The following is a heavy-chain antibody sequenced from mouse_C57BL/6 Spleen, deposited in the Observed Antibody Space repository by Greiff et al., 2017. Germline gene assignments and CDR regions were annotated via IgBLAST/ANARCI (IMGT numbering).Heavy chain of an antibody. CDR2: IYPGDGDT. CDR1: GYAFSSYW. D-gene: IGHD2-3*01. CDR3: ARQDGYYVGYAMDY. Sequence: VQRVESGAELVKPGASVKISCKASGYAFSSYWMNWVKQRPGKGLEWIGQIYPGDGDTNYNGKFKGKATLTADKSSSTAYMQLSSLTSEDSAVYFCARQDGYYVGYAMDYWGQGTSVTVSS. V-gene: IGHV1-80*01. J-gene: IGHJ4*01.